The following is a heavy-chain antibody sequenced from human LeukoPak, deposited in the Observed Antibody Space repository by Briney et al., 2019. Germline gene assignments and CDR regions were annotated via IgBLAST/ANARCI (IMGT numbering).Heavy chain of an antibody. CDR3: ARGAAVAGKVNSCYYYGMDV. J-gene: IGHJ6*04. Sequence: SQTLSLTCAASGGSISSGGYSWSWIRQPPGKGLEGIGYIYHSGSTYYNPSLKSRVTISVDRSKNQFSLQLSSVTAAVTAVYYGARGAAVAGKVNSCYYYGMDVWGKGTTVTVSS. V-gene: IGHV4-30-2*01. CDR1: GGSISSGGYS. D-gene: IGHD6-19*01. CDR2: IYHSGST.